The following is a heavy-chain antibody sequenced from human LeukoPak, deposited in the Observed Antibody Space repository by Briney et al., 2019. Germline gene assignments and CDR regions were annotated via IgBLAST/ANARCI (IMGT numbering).Heavy chain of an antibody. CDR1: GYTFTSYG. V-gene: IGHV1-18*01. CDR3: ARVKDYYGSGSDPRRGYYYGMGV. Sequence: ASVTVSCKASGYTFTSYGISWVRQAPGQGLEWMGWISAYNGNTNYAQKLQGRVTMTTDTSTSTAYMELRSLRSDDTAVYYCARVKDYYGSGSDPRRGYYYGMGVWGQGTTVTVSS. J-gene: IGHJ6*02. CDR2: ISAYNGNT. D-gene: IGHD3-10*01.